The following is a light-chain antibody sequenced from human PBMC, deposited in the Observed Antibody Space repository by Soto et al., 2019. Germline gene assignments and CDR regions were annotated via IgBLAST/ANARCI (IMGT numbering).Light chain of an antibody. CDR1: SSNVGSYY. V-gene: IGLV1-47*01. CDR3: AAWDDRLSGPGVV. Sequence: QSVLTQPPSACGTPGQRVTISCSGSSSNVGSYYVYWYQQLPGTAPKLLIYRNNQRPSGVPDRFSGSKSGTSASLAISGLRSEDEADYYCAAWDDRLSGPGVVFGGGTKLTVL. CDR2: RNN. J-gene: IGLJ2*01.